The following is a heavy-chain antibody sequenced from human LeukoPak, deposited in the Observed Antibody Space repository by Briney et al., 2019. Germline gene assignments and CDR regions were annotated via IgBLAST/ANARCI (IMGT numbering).Heavy chain of an antibody. J-gene: IGHJ6*02. CDR2: ISSSSSYI. Sequence: AGGSLRLSCAASGFTFSMYSMEWVRQAPGKWLEWVSFISSSSSYIYYADSVKGRFTISRDNAKNSLYLQMNSLRAEDTAVYYCARAPAGPYMDVWGQGTTVTVSS. CDR1: GFTFSMYS. CDR3: ARAPAGPYMDV. V-gene: IGHV3-21*01. D-gene: IGHD6-25*01.